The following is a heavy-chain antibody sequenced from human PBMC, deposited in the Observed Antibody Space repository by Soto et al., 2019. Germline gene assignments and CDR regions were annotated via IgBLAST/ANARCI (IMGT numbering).Heavy chain of an antibody. CDR2: LNPNTGNS. J-gene: IGHJ4*02. D-gene: IGHD1-1*01. Sequence: ASVKVSWKAAGYTFTSYDIYWVRQATGQGLEWMGWLNPNTGNSGYAQKFQGRITVTSDTSINTVHMELSSLRSGDTAVYYCARRAETNGWNGFGADKYYFDFWGQGTLVTVSS. V-gene: IGHV1-8*01. CDR3: ARRAETNGWNGFGADKYYFDF. CDR1: GYTFTSYD.